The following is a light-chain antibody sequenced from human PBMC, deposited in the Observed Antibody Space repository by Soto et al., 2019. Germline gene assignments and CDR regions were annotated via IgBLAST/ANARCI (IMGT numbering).Light chain of an antibody. CDR3: QQYNTYSKT. CDR2: DAS. V-gene: IGKV1-5*01. CDR1: QSISTW. Sequence: DIQMTQSPSPPSASVGDRVTITCRASQSISTWLAWYQQRPGKAPKLLIFDASSLESGVPSRFSGSGSGTEFTLTISSLQSDDFATYFCQQYNTYSKTFGQGTKVDIK. J-gene: IGKJ1*01.